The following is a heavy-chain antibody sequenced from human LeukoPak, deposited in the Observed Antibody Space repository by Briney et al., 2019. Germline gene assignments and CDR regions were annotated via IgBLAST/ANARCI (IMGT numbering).Heavy chain of an antibody. CDR3: AKYKGGDYIDSGKRYYLDH. D-gene: IGHD3-10*01. J-gene: IGHJ4*02. Sequence: GASVKVSCKASGYMFTSYDINWVRQATGQGLEWMGWMNPDSGKKGQAQKFQGRITMTRNTSISTAYMELSSLGPEDTALYYCAKYKGGDYIDSGKRYYLDHWGQGTPVTVSS. V-gene: IGHV1-8*01. CDR1: GYMFTSYD. CDR2: MNPDSGKK.